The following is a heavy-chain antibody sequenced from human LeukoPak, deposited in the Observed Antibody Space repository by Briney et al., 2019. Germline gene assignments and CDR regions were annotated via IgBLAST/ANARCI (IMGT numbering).Heavy chain of an antibody. CDR2: INHSGST. Sequence: PSETPSLTCAVYGGSFSGYYWSWIRQSPGKGLEWIGEINHSGSTYYNPSLKSRVTISVDRSKNQFSLKLSSVTAADTAVYYCARGYDFWSGYYPPGGFDPWGQGTLVTVSS. D-gene: IGHD3-3*01. CDR3: ARGYDFWSGYYPPGGFDP. CDR1: GGSFSGYY. V-gene: IGHV4-34*01. J-gene: IGHJ5*02.